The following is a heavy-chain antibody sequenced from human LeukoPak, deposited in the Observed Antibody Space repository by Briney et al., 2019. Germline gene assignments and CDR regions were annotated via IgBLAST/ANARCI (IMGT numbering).Heavy chain of an antibody. CDR2: ISYDGSNK. CDR1: GFTFSSYG. D-gene: IGHD3-3*01. CDR3: ATFRFLGT. Sequence: GRSLRLSCAASGFTFSSYGMHWVRQAPGKGLEWVAVISYDGSNKYYADSVKGRFTISRDNVKNSLYLQMNSLRAEDTAIYYCATFRFLGTWGQGTMVTVSP. V-gene: IGHV3-30*03. J-gene: IGHJ3*01.